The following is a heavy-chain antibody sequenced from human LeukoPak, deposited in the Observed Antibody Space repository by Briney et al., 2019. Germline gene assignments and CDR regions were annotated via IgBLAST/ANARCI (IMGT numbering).Heavy chain of an antibody. CDR1: GFTFSSYG. V-gene: IGHV3-30*02. J-gene: IGHJ6*03. Sequence: GGSLRFSCAASGFTFSSYGMHWVRQAPGKGLEWVAFIRYDGSNKYYADSVKGRFTISRDNSKNTLYLQMNSLRAEDTAVYYCAKEGYYDSSGYSYYMDVWGKGTTVTISS. CDR3: AKEGYYDSSGYSYYMDV. D-gene: IGHD3-22*01. CDR2: IRYDGSNK.